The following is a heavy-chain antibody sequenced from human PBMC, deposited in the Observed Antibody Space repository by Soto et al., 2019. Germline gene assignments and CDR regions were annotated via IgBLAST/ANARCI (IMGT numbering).Heavy chain of an antibody. Sequence: QVQLVQSGAEVKRPGASVKISCKASGNTLTHYAMHWVRQAPGQSLEWMGWINTGDGDTKYSENFQGRVAITRDTSATTASMEVFNLKSEDTAVYYCAGYHSASYLGNWGPGTLVTVSS. V-gene: IGHV1-3*04. D-gene: IGHD3-10*01. CDR3: AGYHSASYLGN. CDR1: GNTLTHYA. CDR2: INTGDGDT. J-gene: IGHJ4*02.